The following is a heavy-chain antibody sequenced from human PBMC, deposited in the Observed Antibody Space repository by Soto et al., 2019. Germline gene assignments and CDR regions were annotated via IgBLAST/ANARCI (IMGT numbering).Heavy chain of an antibody. V-gene: IGHV1-8*01. CDR2: MNPNSGNT. Sequence: ASVKVSCKASGYTFTSYDINWVRQATGQGLERMGWMNPNSGNTGYAQKFQGRVTMTRNTSISTAYMELSSLRSEDTAVHYCARTKDIVVVVAATAPGYYGMDVWGQRTTVTVSS. CDR1: GYTFTSYD. D-gene: IGHD2-15*01. CDR3: ARTKDIVVVVAATAPGYYGMDV. J-gene: IGHJ6*02.